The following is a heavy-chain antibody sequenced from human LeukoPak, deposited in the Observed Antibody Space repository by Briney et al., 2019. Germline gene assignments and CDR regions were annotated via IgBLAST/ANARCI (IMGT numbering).Heavy chain of an antibody. D-gene: IGHD2-21*02. V-gene: IGHV4-39*07. Sequence: SETLSLTCTVSGGSICSSSYYWGWIRQPPGKGLEWIGSIYYSGSTYYNPSLKSRVTISVDTSKNQFSLKLSSVTAADTAVYYCARDCGGDCYPLNDAFDIWGQGTMVTVSS. CDR2: IYYSGST. CDR1: GGSICSSSYY. J-gene: IGHJ3*02. CDR3: ARDCGGDCYPLNDAFDI.